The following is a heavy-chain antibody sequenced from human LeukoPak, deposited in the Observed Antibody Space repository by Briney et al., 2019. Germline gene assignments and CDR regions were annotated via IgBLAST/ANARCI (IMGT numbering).Heavy chain of an antibody. D-gene: IGHD5-12*01. CDR2: VNTNSGGT. CDR1: GYRFTGYY. J-gene: IGHJ4*02. V-gene: IGHV1-2*02. CDR3: ARGVAFSDY. Sequence: ASVKVSCKASGYRFTGYYMHSVRQAPGQGREWMGWVNTNSGGTNFAQKFQGRVTMTRDTSISTAYMELRSLRSDDTAVYYCARGVAFSDYWGQGTLVTVSS.